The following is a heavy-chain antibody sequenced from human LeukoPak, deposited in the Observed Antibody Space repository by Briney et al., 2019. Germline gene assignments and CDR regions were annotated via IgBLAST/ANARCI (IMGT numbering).Heavy chain of an antibody. V-gene: IGHV4-59*08. CDR2: IYYSGST. CDR3: ARRVPVSGWYFDL. CDR1: GGPISSYY. J-gene: IGHJ2*01. Sequence: SETLSLTCTVPGGPISSYYWSWVRQPPGKGLEWIGYIYYSGSTNYNPSLKSRVTISVDTSKNQFSLKLSSVTAADTAVYYCARRVPVSGWYFDLWGRGTLVTVSS. D-gene: IGHD5/OR15-5a*01.